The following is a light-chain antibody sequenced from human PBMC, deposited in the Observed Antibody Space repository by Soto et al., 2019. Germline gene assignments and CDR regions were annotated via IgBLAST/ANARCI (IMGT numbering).Light chain of an antibody. J-gene: IGKJ1*01. CDR1: QSISDW. V-gene: IGKV1-5*01. CDR3: QQYNNYWT. CDR2: DAS. Sequence: DIQMTQSPSTLSASVGDRVTITCRASQSISDWLAWYQQKPGKAPKLLIYDASNLESGVPSRFSGSGSGTEFSPTISSLQPDDFATYYCQQYNNYWTFGQGTKVDIK.